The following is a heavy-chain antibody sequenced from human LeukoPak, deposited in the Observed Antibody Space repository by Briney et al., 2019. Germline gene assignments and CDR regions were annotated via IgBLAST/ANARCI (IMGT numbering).Heavy chain of an antibody. D-gene: IGHD6-13*01. J-gene: IGHJ4*02. Sequence: GKSLRLSCAASGFTFSGYPIHWVRQAPGKGLEWVAVISYDGSNKYYADSVKGRFTISRDNSKNTLYLQMNSLRAEDTAVYYCAKAGVYSSSNFDYWGQGTLVTVSS. CDR1: GFTFSGYP. V-gene: IGHV3-30-3*02. CDR2: ISYDGSNK. CDR3: AKAGVYSSSNFDY.